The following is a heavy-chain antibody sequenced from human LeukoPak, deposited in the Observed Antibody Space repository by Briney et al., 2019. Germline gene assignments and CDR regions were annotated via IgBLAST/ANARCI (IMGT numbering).Heavy chain of an antibody. CDR3: ASKMAPDAEKGLGY. CDR2: ISSSGSTI. CDR1: GFTFSDYY. V-gene: IGHV3-11*01. D-gene: IGHD5-24*01. Sequence: GGSLRLSCAASGFTFSDYYMSWIRQAPGKGLEWVSYISSSGSTIYYADSVKGRFTIFRDNSKNTLYLQMHSLRADDTAVYYCASKMAPDAEKGLGYWGQGTLVTVSS. J-gene: IGHJ4*02.